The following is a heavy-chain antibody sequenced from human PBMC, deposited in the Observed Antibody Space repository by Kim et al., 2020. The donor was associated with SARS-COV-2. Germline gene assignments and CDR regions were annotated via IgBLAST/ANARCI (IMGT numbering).Heavy chain of an antibody. Sequence: SETLSLTCTVSGGSISSYYWSWIRQPPGKGLEWIGYIYYSGSTNYNPSLKSRVTISVDTSKNQFSLKLTSVTAADTAVYYCAREVRPQPGLSKIDYFDLWGRGTLVTVSS. CDR3: AREVRPQPGLSKIDYFDL. V-gene: IGHV4-59*01. D-gene: IGHD4-4*01. CDR2: IYYSGST. J-gene: IGHJ2*01. CDR1: GGSISSYY.